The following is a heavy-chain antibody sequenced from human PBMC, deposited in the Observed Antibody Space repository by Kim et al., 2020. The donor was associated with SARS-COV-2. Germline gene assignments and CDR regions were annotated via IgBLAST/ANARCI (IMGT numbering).Heavy chain of an antibody. CDR3: ARQDIVATRGYYYYYGMDV. D-gene: IGHD5-12*01. J-gene: IGHJ6*02. Sequence: SRVTISVDTSTNQFSLKLSSVTAADTAVYYCARQDIVATRGYYYYYGMDVWGQGTTVTVSS. V-gene: IGHV4-59*08.